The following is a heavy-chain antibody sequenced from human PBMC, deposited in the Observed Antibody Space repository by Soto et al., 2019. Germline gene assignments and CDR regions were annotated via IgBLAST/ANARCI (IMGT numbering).Heavy chain of an antibody. Sequence: QVQLVQSGAEVKKPGASVKVSCKASGYTFTSYYMHWVRQAPGQGLEWMGIINPSGGSTSYAQKFQGRVTMTRDTSTSTVYMELSSLRSEDTAVYYCAREKIVVVTPYYYYGMDVWGQGTTVTVSS. V-gene: IGHV1-46*01. CDR1: GYTFTSYY. CDR3: AREKIVVVTPYYYYGMDV. CDR2: INPSGGST. J-gene: IGHJ6*02. D-gene: IGHD3-22*01.